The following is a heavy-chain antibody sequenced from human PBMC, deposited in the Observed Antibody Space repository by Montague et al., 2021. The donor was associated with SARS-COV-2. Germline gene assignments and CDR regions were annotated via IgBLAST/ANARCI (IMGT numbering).Heavy chain of an antibody. V-gene: IGHV4-59*08. CDR3: ARFPTSYYYDSKAAPATPDAFDI. CDR2: VYNSGTA. Sequence: SETLSLTCTVSRGSISTYYWSWIRQPPGRGLEWIGYVYNSGTAIYNPSLHGRVTISVDTSKSQFSLKLSSVTAADTAVYYCARFPTSYYYDSKAAPATPDAFDIWGQGTMVTVSS. J-gene: IGHJ3*02. CDR1: RGSISTYY. D-gene: IGHD3-22*01.